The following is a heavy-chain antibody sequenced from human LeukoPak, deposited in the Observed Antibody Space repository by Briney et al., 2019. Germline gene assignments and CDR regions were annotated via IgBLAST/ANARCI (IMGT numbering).Heavy chain of an antibody. CDR1: GGSISSGGYY. V-gene: IGHV4-30-2*01. CDR3: ERDLLGRLAFDI. CDR2: IYHSGST. J-gene: IGHJ3*02. Sequence: SETLSLTCTVSGGSISSGGYYWSWIRQPPGKGLEWIGYIYHSGSTYYNPSLKSRVTISVDRSKNQFSLKLSSVTAADTAVYYCERDLLGRLAFDIWGQGTMVTVSS. D-gene: IGHD7-27*01.